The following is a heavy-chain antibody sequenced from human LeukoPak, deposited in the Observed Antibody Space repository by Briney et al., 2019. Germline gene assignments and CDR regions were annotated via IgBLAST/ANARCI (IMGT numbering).Heavy chain of an antibody. CDR2: IIDSGGT. D-gene: IGHD3-22*01. CDR1: GFTLSSFR. Sequence: GGSLRLSCAASGFTLSSFRMSWVRQAPGKGLEWVSRIIDSGGTNYADSVKGRFTISRDNSKNTLYLQMSSVRVDDTAVYYCARDRGRYYDSRGFYWGYYFDSWGQGILVTVST. V-gene: IGHV3-23*01. CDR3: ARDRGRYYDSRGFYWGYYFDS. J-gene: IGHJ4*02.